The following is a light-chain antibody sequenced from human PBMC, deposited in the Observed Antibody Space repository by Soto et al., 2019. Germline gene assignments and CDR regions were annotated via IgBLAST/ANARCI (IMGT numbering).Light chain of an antibody. CDR3: GTWGRRLSGYV. J-gene: IGLJ1*01. V-gene: IGLV1-51*01. CDR1: SSNIGSNS. CDR2: DNN. Sequence: QSVLTQPPSVSAAPGQKVTISCSGSSSNIGSNSVSWYQQLPGTAPKLLIYDNNKRPSGILDRFSGSRSGTSATLGITGPQDGGEGDFFCGTWGRRLSGYVFGTGTKVTVL.